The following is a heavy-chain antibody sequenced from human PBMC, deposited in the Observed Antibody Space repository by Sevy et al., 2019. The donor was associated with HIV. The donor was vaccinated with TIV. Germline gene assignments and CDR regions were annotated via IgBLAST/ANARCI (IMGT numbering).Heavy chain of an antibody. CDR1: GFTFSSYA. CDR2: ISGSGGST. V-gene: IGHV3-23*01. Sequence: GGSLRLSCAASGFTFSSYAMSWVRQAPGKGLEWVSAISGSGGSTYYADSVKGRFTISSDDSKNTLYLQLNSRRAEDTSVYYCAKGDSYYCYDSRGYYRTHFDYWGQGTLVTVSS. J-gene: IGHJ4*02. CDR3: AKGDSYYCYDSRGYYRTHFDY. D-gene: IGHD3-22*01.